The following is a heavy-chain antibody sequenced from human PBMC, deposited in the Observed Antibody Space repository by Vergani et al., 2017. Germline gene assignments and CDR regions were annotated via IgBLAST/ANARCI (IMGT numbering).Heavy chain of an antibody. V-gene: IGHV3-30*18. D-gene: IGHD3-10*01. Sequence: QVQLVESGGGVVQPGRSLRLSCAASGFTFSSYGMHWVRQAPGKGLEWVAVISYDGSNKYYADSVKGRFTISRDNSKNTLYLQMNSLRAEDTAVYYCAKDRGGWFAELFLLMDVWGKGTTVTVSS. CDR3: AKDRGGWFAELFLLMDV. CDR2: ISYDGSNK. J-gene: IGHJ6*03. CDR1: GFTFSSYG.